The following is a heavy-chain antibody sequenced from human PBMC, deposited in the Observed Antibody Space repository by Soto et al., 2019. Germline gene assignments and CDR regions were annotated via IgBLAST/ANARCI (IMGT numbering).Heavy chain of an antibody. CDR1: GGTFSSYT. Sequence: QVQLVQSGAEVQKPGSSVKVSCKASGGTFSSYTISWVRQAPGQGLEWMGRIIPILGIANYAQKFQGRVTITADKSTSTAYMELSSLRSEDTAVYYCARSNSGYDFDYWGQGTLVTVSS. V-gene: IGHV1-69*02. CDR2: IIPILGIA. D-gene: IGHD5-12*01. CDR3: ARSNSGYDFDY. J-gene: IGHJ4*02.